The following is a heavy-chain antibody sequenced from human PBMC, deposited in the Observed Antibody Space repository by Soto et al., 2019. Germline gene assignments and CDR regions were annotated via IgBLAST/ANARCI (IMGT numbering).Heavy chain of an antibody. CDR3: ARDSTMVRGVIRHAFDI. CDR2: IYYSGST. Sequence: PSETLSLTCTVSGGSVSSGSYYWSWIRQPPGEGLEWIGYIYYSGSTNYNPSLESRVTISVDTSKNQFSLKLSSVTAADTAVYYCARDSTMVRGVIRHAFDIWGQGTMVTVSS. CDR1: GGSVSSGSYY. V-gene: IGHV4-61*01. D-gene: IGHD3-10*01. J-gene: IGHJ3*02.